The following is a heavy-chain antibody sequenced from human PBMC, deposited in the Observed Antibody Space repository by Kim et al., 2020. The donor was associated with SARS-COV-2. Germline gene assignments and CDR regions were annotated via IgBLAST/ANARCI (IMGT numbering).Heavy chain of an antibody. Sequence: GGSLRLSCAASGFTFSDYYMSWIRQAPGRGLSLLSYIILLCMTIFDADSVKGRFTISRDNAKKSLYLQMNSLRAEDTAVYYCARGTLGYCSSSGCYTGPLFDPWGRGTLVHVST. CDR3: ARGTLGYCSSSGCYTGPLFDP. CDR2: IILLCMTI. D-gene: IGHD2-2*02. J-gene: IGHJ5*02. CDR1: GFTFSDYY. V-gene: IGHV3-11*01.